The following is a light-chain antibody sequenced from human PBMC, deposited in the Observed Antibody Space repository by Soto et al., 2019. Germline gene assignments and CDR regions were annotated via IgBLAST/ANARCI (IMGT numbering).Light chain of an antibody. CDR3: QQYGSSGT. Sequence: IVLAHSPGTLSLSPGERATLSCKTSQSRGSNFLAWYQHKPGQAPRLLIYGASNRATGIPDRFSGSGSGTDFTLTISRLEPEDFAVYYCQQYGSSGTFGQGTKVDIK. CDR1: QSRGSNF. V-gene: IGKV3-20*01. J-gene: IGKJ1*01. CDR2: GAS.